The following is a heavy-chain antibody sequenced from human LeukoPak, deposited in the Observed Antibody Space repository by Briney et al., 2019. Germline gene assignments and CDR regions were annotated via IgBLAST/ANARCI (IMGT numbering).Heavy chain of an antibody. CDR1: GFTFSSYG. J-gene: IGHJ4*02. D-gene: IGHD3-9*01. CDR2: IQYDGSNE. CDR3: AKGHYYNILTGYSVRRGLDY. Sequence: GRSLRLSCAASGFTFSSYGMHWVRQAPGKGLEWVAYIQYDGSNEQYAHSVKGRFRISRDSSKNILYLQMNSLRAEDTAVYYCAKGHYYNILTGYSVRRGLDYWGQGTLVTVSS. V-gene: IGHV3-30*02.